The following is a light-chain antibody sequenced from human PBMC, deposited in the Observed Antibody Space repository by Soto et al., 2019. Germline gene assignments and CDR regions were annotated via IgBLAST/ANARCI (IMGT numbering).Light chain of an antibody. CDR2: GAY. V-gene: IGKV1-9*01. CDR3: QQLNSYPSIT. J-gene: IGKJ3*01. Sequence: IQLTQSPSSLSASVGDRVTITCRASQGVRSYLAWYQQKPGQAPKLLIYGAYTLQSGVPSRFSGSGSGTDFTLTISNLQPEDFATYYCQQLNSYPSITFGPGTKVDIK. CDR1: QGVRSY.